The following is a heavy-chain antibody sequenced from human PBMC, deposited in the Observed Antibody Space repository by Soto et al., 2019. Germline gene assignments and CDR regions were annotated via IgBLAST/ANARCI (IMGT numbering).Heavy chain of an antibody. Sequence: PSETLSLTCTVSGDSISPYYWTWIRQPPGKGLEFIGCVHASGTSTYNPSLESRVTMSVDTSKNHFSLRLQSVIAADTAVYYCARRVDLPHYMDVWGKGTTVTVSS. V-gene: IGHV4-4*08. D-gene: IGHD5-12*01. CDR3: ARRVDLPHYMDV. J-gene: IGHJ6*03. CDR2: VHASGTS. CDR1: GDSISPYY.